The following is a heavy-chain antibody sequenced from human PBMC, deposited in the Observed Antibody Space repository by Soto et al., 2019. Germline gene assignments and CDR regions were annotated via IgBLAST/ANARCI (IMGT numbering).Heavy chain of an antibody. V-gene: IGHV3-74*01. J-gene: IGHJ4*02. CDR2: IVGVGTGT. Sequence: SLRLSCAASGFTFTNYWMHWVRQVPGKGLVWVSRIVGVGTGTSYSDSVRGRFTISRDNAGNTLYLQMNSLRAEDKSVYYCTKVFEYWGQGTPVPVSS. CDR3: TKVFEY. CDR1: GFTFTNYW.